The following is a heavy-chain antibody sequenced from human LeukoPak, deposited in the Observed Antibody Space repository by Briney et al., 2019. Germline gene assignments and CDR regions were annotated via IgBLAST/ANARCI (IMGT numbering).Heavy chain of an antibody. CDR3: AKDALGVLTGYYYNHFDY. J-gene: IGHJ4*02. CDR2: INSDGSST. CDR1: GFTFKSNW. V-gene: IGHV3-74*01. D-gene: IGHD3-9*01. Sequence: GGSLRLPCAASGFTFKSNWMHWLRQAPGKGLVGVSRINSDGSSTSYADSVKGRFTISRDNSKNTLYLQMNSLRAEDTALYYCAKDALGVLTGYYYNHFDYWGQGTLVTVSS.